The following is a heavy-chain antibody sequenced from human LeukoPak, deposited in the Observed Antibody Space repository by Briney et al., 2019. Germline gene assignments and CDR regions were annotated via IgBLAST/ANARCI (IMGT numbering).Heavy chain of an antibody. Sequence: GGSLRLSCAASGFTFSTYTMNWVRQAPGKGLGWVSGINWNGGSTGYADSVEGRFTISRDNAKNSQYLQMNSLRVEDTAVYYCARVDSGYDFGYWGQGTLVTVSS. J-gene: IGHJ4*02. V-gene: IGHV3-20*04. CDR3: ARVDSGYDFGY. D-gene: IGHD5-12*01. CDR2: INWNGGST. CDR1: GFTFSTYT.